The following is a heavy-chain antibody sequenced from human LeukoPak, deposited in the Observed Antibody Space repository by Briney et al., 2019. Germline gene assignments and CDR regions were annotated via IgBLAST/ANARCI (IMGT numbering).Heavy chain of an antibody. V-gene: IGHV1-58*02. J-gene: IGHJ5*02. CDR2: IVVGSGNT. CDR3: TRVPPPYGDVFIEA. Sequence: GASVKVSCKASGFTFTSSAMQWVRQARGQRLEWIGWIVVGSGNTNYAQKFQVRVTITADESTSTVYMELSSLKSDDTAVYYCTRVPPPYGDVFIEAWGQGALVTVSS. CDR1: GFTFTSSA. D-gene: IGHD5-24*01.